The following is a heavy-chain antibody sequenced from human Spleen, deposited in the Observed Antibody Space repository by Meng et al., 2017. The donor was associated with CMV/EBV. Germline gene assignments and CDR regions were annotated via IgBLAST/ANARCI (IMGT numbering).Heavy chain of an antibody. J-gene: IGHJ5*02. D-gene: IGHD1-20*01. CDR3: ARREEDNWNDIPMSWFDP. V-gene: IGHV3-11*01. CDR1: TFREYG. Sequence: TFREYGRSWIRQTQGKGLESGSYISSRGRTIYYADSVQGRFTISRDNAKNSLYLQMNSLTAGDTAVYYCARREEDNWNDIPMSWFDPWGQGTLVTVSS. CDR2: ISSRGRTI.